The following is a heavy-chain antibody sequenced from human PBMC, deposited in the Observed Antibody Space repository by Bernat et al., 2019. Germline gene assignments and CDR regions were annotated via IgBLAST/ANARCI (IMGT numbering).Heavy chain of an antibody. J-gene: IGHJ6*03. CDR3: ARGTSTSAPYMDV. Sequence: EVQLVESGGGLIQPGGSLRLSCAASGFTVSSNYMSWVRQAPGKGLEWVSVIYGADTTNYADSVKGRFTISRDNAKNSLYLQMNSLRAEDTAVYYCARGTSTSAPYMDVWGKGTTVTVSS. V-gene: IGHV3-53*01. CDR1: GFTVSSNY. CDR2: IYGADTT.